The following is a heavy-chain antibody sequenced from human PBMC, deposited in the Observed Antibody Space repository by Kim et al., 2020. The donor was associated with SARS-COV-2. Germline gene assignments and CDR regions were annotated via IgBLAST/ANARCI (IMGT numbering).Heavy chain of an antibody. CDR1: GFTFSSYA. Sequence: GGSLRLSCAASGFTFSSYAMSWVRQAPGKGLEWVSAISGSGGSTYYADSVKGRFTISRDNSKNTLYLQMNSLRAEDTAVYYCAKDSVLRFLEWTPSNWYFDLWGRGTLVTVSS. CDR2: ISGSGGST. D-gene: IGHD3-3*01. V-gene: IGHV3-23*01. J-gene: IGHJ2*01. CDR3: AKDSVLRFLEWTPSNWYFDL.